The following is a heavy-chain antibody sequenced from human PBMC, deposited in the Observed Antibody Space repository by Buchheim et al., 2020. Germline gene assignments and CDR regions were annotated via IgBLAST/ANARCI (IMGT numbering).Heavy chain of an antibody. J-gene: IGHJ4*02. D-gene: IGHD1-26*01. Sequence: EVYLVESGGGVVRPGGSLRLSCVASGFSFDDHGMSWVRHVPGKGLEWVSGINWNGGSTRYADSVKGRFTISRDNAKQSLYLQMDSLGAEDTALYHCVRGGGSYTGNPFDYWGQGTL. V-gene: IGHV3-20*01. CDR3: VRGGGSYTGNPFDY. CDR1: GFSFDDHG. CDR2: INWNGGST.